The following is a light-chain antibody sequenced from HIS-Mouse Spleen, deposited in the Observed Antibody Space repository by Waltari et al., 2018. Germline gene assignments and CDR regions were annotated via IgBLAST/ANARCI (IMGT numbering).Light chain of an antibody. CDR3: SSTDSSGNHRV. CDR2: EDS. CDR1: ALPKKY. Sequence: SYELTQPPSVSVSPGQTARITCSGDALPKKYAYWYQQKSGQAPVLVIYEDSKRPSGIPERFSGSSEGTMATLTISGAQVEDEADYYCSSTDSSGNHRVFGGGTKLTVL. J-gene: IGLJ2*01. V-gene: IGLV3-10*01.